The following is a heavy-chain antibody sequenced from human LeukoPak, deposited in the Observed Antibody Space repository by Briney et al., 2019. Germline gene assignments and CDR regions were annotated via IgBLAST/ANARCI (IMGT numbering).Heavy chain of an antibody. D-gene: IGHD6-19*01. CDR2: ISYDGSNK. Sequence: GRSLRLSCAASGFIFSSYGMHWVRQAPGKGLEWVAVISYDGSNKYYADSVKGRFTISRDNSKNTLYPQMNSLRAEDTAVYYCAKDALIAVAGFFDYWGQGTLVTVSS. CDR3: AKDALIAVAGFFDY. CDR1: GFIFSSYG. J-gene: IGHJ4*02. V-gene: IGHV3-30*18.